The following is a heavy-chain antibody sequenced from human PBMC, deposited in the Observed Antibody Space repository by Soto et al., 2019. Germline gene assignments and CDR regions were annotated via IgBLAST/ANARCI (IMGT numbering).Heavy chain of an antibody. Sequence: PGGSLRLSCAASGFTFEAYSLNWVRQLPGKGLGWVAGMSVDSGSSGDADAVGGRFTVSRDNAKNSLFLQMSSLSPEDTALYYCTNRRYARPGSDAFDLWGKGTMVTVS. CDR2: MSVDSGSS. CDR1: GFTFEAYS. V-gene: IGHV3-9*01. CDR3: TNRRYARPGSDAFDL. J-gene: IGHJ3*01. D-gene: IGHD2-2*01.